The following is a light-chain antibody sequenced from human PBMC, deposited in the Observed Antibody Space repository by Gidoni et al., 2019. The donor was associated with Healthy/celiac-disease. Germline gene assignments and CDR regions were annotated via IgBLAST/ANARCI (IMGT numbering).Light chain of an antibody. Sequence: EIVLTQSPATLSLSPGARATLSCRASQSVRSYLAWYQQKPGQAPRLLIYDASNRATGIPARFSGSGSGTDFTLTISSLEPEDFAVYYCQQRSNWPPTFGGGTKVEIK. CDR2: DAS. CDR3: QQRSNWPPT. CDR1: QSVRSY. V-gene: IGKV3-11*01. J-gene: IGKJ4*01.